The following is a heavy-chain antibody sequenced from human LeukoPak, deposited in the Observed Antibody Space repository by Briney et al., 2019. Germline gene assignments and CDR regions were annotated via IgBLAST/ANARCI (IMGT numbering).Heavy chain of an antibody. CDR1: GLTFSIYS. J-gene: IGHJ1*01. D-gene: IGHD4-17*01. V-gene: IGHV3-48*01. CDR3: AKEIYGDSTGGRFQH. Sequence: PGGSLRLSCVASGLTFSIYSMNWVRQAPGKGLEWVSYITGSSSTIYYADSVKGRFTISRDNSKNTLYLQMNSLRAEDTAVYYCAKEIYGDSTGGRFQHWGQGTLVTVSS. CDR2: ITGSSSTI.